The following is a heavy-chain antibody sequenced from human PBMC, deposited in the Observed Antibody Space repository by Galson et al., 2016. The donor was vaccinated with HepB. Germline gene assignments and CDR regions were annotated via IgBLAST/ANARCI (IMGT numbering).Heavy chain of an antibody. J-gene: IGHJ4*02. CDR3: ARLSGALSSGWLFDS. Sequence: SVKVSCKASVDTFSSYSISWVRQAPGQGLEWMARLIPILDIADYAQKFQGRVTFTADKSTSTAYMELGSLRSDDTAVYYCARLSGALSSGWLFDSWGQGTLVTVSS. V-gene: IGHV1-69*02. D-gene: IGHD6-19*01. CDR2: LIPILDIA. CDR1: VDTFSSYS.